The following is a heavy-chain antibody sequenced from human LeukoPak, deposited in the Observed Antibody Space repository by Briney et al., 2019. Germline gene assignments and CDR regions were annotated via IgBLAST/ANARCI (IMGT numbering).Heavy chain of an antibody. D-gene: IGHD3-10*01. Sequence: GGSLRLSCEASGFTFSNAWMSWVRQAPGKGLEWVGRIKSKTDGGTTDYAAPVKGSFTISRDDSKNTLYLQMNSLKTEDAAVYYCTTPYYGSGKGYWGQGTLVTVSS. CDR3: TTPYYGSGKGY. J-gene: IGHJ4*02. V-gene: IGHV3-15*01. CDR2: IKSKTDGGTT. CDR1: GFTFSNAW.